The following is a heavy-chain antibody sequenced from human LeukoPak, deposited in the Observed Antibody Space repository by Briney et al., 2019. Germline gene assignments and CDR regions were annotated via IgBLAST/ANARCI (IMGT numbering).Heavy chain of an antibody. Sequence: PSGTLSLTCAVSGGSISSSNWWSWVRQPPGKGLEWIGEIYHSGSTNYNPSLKSRVTISVDKSKNQFSLKLSSVTAADTAVYYCARVTLAYSSSCHFDYWGQGTLVTVSS. V-gene: IGHV4-4*02. CDR1: GGSISSSNW. J-gene: IGHJ4*02. D-gene: IGHD6-13*01. CDR3: ARVTLAYSSSCHFDY. CDR2: IYHSGST.